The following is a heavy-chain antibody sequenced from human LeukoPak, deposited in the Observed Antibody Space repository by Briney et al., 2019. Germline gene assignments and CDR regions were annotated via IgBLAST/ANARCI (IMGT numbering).Heavy chain of an antibody. V-gene: IGHV3-23*01. J-gene: IGHJ4*02. D-gene: IGHD6-13*01. CDR3: EGGVGISEEYSSSWSEIYY. CDR2: ISGSGGST. CDR1: GFTFSSYA. Sequence: PGGSLRLSCAASGFTFSSYAMSWVRQAPGKGLEWVSAISGSGGSTYCADSVKGRFTISRDNSKNTLYLQMNSLRAEDTAVYYCEGGVGISEEYSSSWSEIYYWGQGTLVTVSS.